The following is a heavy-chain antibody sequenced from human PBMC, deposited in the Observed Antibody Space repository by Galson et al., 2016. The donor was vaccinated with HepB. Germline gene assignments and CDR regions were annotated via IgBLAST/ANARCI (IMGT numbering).Heavy chain of an antibody. V-gene: IGHV3-7*03. CDR1: GFNFSIYW. Sequence: SLRLSCAASGFNFSIYWMTWVRQAPGKGLEWVANIKQDGSAKYFVDSVKGRFTASRDNAKNSLYLHMNSLRAEDSALYYCVRARGFDYWGLGALVTVSS. CDR2: IKQDGSAK. J-gene: IGHJ4*02. CDR3: VRARGFDY.